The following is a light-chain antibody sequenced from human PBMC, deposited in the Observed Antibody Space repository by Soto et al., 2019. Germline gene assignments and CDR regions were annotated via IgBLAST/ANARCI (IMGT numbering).Light chain of an antibody. V-gene: IGLV1-44*01. Sequence: QSVLTQPPSTSGTPGQRVTISCSGSSSNIKSNTVNWYRQPPGTAPKLLIYSNDQRPSGVPDRFSGSKSGTSASLAISGLQSEDEADYYCAAWDDSLNGPVFGTGTKVTVL. CDR1: SSNIKSNT. CDR3: AAWDDSLNGPV. J-gene: IGLJ1*01. CDR2: SND.